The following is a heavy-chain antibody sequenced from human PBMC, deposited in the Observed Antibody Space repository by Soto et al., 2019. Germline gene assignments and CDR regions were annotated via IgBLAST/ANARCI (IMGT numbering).Heavy chain of an antibody. CDR2: MNPNSGNT. CDR3: ERVYWCSSPFYYYYMYV. J-gene: IGHJ6*03. D-gene: IGHD6-6*01. Sequence: QVQLVQSGAEVKKPGASVKVSCKASGYTFTSYDINWVRQATGQGLEWMGWMNPNSGNTGYAQKFQGRGTMTRNTSISTAYVDLSSLRSEDTAVYYCERVYWCSSPFYYYYMYVWGKGTTVTVSS. V-gene: IGHV1-8*01. CDR1: GYTFTSYD.